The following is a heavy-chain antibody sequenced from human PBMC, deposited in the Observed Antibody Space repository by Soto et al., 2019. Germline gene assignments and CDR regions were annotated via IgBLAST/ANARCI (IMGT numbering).Heavy chain of an antibody. CDR2: ISGSGDST. J-gene: IGHJ6*02. D-gene: IGHD3-9*01. V-gene: IGHV3-23*01. CDR3: ACSQLYDILTGYYSPYYYYGMDV. CDR1: GFTFSTYA. Sequence: GGSLRLSCAASGFTFSTYAMNWVRKAPGKGLEWVSGISGSGDSTYYADSVKGRFTISRDNAKNSLYLQMNSLRAEDTAVYYCACSQLYDILTGYYSPYYYYGMDVWGQGTTVTVSS.